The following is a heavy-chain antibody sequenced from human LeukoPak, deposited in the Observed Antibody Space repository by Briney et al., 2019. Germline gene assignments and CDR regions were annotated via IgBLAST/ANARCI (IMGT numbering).Heavy chain of an antibody. CDR2: ISYDGTNK. CDR1: GFTFSNYG. CDR3: ARGAVPDSATSELQIDY. Sequence: PGGSLRLSCAASGFTFSNYGMHWVRQAPGKGLEWVAVISYDGTNKYYADSVKGRFTISRDNSKNTLYLQMNSLRAEDTAVYYCARGAVPDSATSELQIDYWGQGTLVTVSS. D-gene: IGHD2-15*01. V-gene: IGHV3-30*03. J-gene: IGHJ4*02.